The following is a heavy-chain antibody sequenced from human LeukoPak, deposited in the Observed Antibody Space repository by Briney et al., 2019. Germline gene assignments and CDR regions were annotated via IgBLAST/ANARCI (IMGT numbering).Heavy chain of an antibody. Sequence: GGSLRLSCAASGLTFTDFWMNWVRLAPGRGLEWLANINPDGNEKYYVDSVKGRFAMSRDNAKNEVYLEMNSLRAEDTGVYYCSGRDSSRTPRAYWGQGTLVSVSS. J-gene: IGHJ4*02. D-gene: IGHD4-23*01. CDR2: INPDGNEK. CDR3: SGRDSSRTPRAY. CDR1: GLTFTDFW. V-gene: IGHV3-7*01.